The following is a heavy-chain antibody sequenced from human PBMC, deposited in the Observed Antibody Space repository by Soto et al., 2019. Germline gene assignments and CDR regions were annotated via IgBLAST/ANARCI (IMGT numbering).Heavy chain of an antibody. D-gene: IGHD6-13*01. CDR3: AREGDITAALDY. J-gene: IGHJ4*02. CDR1: GLIFSNYA. Sequence: EVQVLESGGVLVQPGGSLRLSCVAPGLIFSNYAMSWVRQAPGKGLEWVSGISGSGGSPHYADSAKGRFTISRDNSKNTLFLQMNTLRAEDTAVYYCAREGDITAALDYWGQGPLVTVSS. CDR2: ISGSGGSP. V-gene: IGHV3-23*01.